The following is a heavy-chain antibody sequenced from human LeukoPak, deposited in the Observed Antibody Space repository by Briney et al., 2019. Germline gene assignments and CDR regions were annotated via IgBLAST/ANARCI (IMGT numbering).Heavy chain of an antibody. Sequence: GGSLRLSCAASGFTFSSYAMSWVRQAPGKGLEWVSAISGSGGSAYYADSVKGRFTISRDNSKNTLYLQMNSLRAEDTAVYYCAKDGSWHVDYFDYWGQGTLVTVSS. CDR2: ISGSGGSA. D-gene: IGHD6-13*01. CDR3: AKDGSWHVDYFDY. CDR1: GFTFSSYA. J-gene: IGHJ4*02. V-gene: IGHV3-23*01.